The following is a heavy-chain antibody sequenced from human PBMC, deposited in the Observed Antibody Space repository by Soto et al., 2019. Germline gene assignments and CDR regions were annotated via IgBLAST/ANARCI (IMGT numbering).Heavy chain of an antibody. CDR2: ISPDGGPT. CDR1: GYTFTTHY. Sequence: QVQLVQSGAEVKKPGASVKVSCKASGYTFTTHYMHWVRQTPGQGLESMGIISPDGGPTSYAQKFQGRVTMTRDTSTSTVYMELSSLRSEDTAVYYCATRDPGHYWGQGTLVTVSS. V-gene: IGHV1-46*01. J-gene: IGHJ4*02. CDR3: ATRDPGHY.